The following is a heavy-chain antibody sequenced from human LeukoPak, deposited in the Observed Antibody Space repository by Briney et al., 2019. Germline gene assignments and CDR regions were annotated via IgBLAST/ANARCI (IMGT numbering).Heavy chain of an antibody. J-gene: IGHJ5*01. CDR2: IYYSGST. Sequence: SETLSLTCTVSGGSISSYYWSWIRQPPGKGLEWIGYIYYSGSTNYNPSLKSRVTILVDTSKNQFSLKLSSVTAADTAVYYCARSRGEELWFDYWGQGTLVTVSS. D-gene: IGHD1-26*01. CDR3: ARSRGEELWFDY. CDR1: GGSISSYY. V-gene: IGHV4-59*01.